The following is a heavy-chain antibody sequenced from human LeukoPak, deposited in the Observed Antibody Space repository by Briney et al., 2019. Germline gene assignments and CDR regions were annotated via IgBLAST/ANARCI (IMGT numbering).Heavy chain of an antibody. Sequence: GGSLRLSCAASGFTFSYYGIHWVRQGPGEGLEWVSHISSSGRTIYYADSVKGRFTISRDNAKNTLYLQMNSLRAEDTAVYYCAKRSGSAYYYGMDVWGQGTTVTVSS. CDR1: GFTFSYYG. CDR3: AKRSGSAYYYGMDV. D-gene: IGHD3-3*01. J-gene: IGHJ6*02. CDR2: ISSSGRTI. V-gene: IGHV3-48*04.